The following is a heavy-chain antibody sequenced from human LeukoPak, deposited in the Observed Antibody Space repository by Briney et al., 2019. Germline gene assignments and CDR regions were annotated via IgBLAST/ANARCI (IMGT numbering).Heavy chain of an antibody. V-gene: IGHV3-48*03. CDR1: GFTFSSYE. Sequence: GGSLRLSCAASGFTFSSYEMNWVRQAPGKGLEWVSYISSSGSTIYYADAVKGRFTISRDNAKNSLYLQMNSLRAEDTAVYYCARDGGWDAFDIWGQGTMVTVSS. CDR3: ARDGGWDAFDI. D-gene: IGHD6-19*01. J-gene: IGHJ3*02. CDR2: ISSSGSTI.